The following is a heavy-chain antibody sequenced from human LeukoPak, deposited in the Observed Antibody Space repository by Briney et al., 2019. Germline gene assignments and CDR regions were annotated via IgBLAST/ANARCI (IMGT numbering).Heavy chain of an antibody. CDR1: GGTFISYG. D-gene: IGHD3-3*01. J-gene: IGHJ6*03. Sequence: SVKVSCKASGGTFISYGFSWVRQAPGQGLEWMGRIIPIFGTSNYAQKFQGRVTITWDKSTNTAYMELNSLTSEDTALYYCARDRKTISLYQVYFMDVWGKGTTVIVSS. CDR2: IIPIFGTS. CDR3: ARDRKTISLYQVYFMDV. V-gene: IGHV1-69*06.